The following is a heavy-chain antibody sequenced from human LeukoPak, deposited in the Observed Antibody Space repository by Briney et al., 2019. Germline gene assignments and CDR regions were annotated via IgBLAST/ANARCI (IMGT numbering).Heavy chain of an antibody. V-gene: IGHV1-18*01. J-gene: IGHJ4*02. CDR1: GYTFTSYG. CDR3: ARDPRMYSGSYYTDY. CDR2: ISAYNGNT. Sequence: GASVKVSFKASGYTFTSYGISWVRQAPGQGLEWMGWISAYNGNTNYAQKLQGRVTMTTDTSTSTAYMELRSLRSDDTAVYYCARDPRMYSGSYYTDYWGQGTLVTVSS. D-gene: IGHD1-26*01.